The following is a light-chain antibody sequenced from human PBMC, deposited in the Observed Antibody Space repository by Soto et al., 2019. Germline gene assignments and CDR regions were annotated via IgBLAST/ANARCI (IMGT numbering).Light chain of an antibody. CDR2: AAS. J-gene: IGKJ5*01. CDR3: QQSYSTPIT. CDR1: QSISSY. V-gene: IGKV1-39*01. Sequence: DIHMTQSPSSLSASVGNSVTIPCRASQSISSYLNWYQQKPGKAPKVLIYAASSLQSGVPSRFSGSGSGTDFTLTISSLQTEDFATYYCQQSYSTPITFGQGTRLEIK.